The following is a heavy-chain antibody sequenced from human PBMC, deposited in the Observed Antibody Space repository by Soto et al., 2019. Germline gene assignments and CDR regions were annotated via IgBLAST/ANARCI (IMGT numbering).Heavy chain of an antibody. V-gene: IGHV1-46*01. Sequence: QVQLVQSGAEVKKPGASVKVSCKASGYTFTSYYMHWVRQAPGQGLEWMGLINPSGGSTSYTQKFQGRVTMTRDTSTSTVYMELSSLRSEETAVYYCARDGGYCSGGSCNPLDYFDYWGQGTLVTVSS. J-gene: IGHJ4*02. CDR1: GYTFTSYY. D-gene: IGHD2-15*01. CDR3: ARDGGYCSGGSCNPLDYFDY. CDR2: INPSGGST.